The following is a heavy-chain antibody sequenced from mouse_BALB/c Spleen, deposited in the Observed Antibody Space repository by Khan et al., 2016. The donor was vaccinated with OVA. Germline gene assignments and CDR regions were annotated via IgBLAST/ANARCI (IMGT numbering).Heavy chain of an antibody. Sequence: QVRLQQSGAELARPGASVRMSCKASGYTFTSNTMHWVKQRPGQGLEWIGYINPRSGYTNYNQNFKDKATLTADKSSSTDYMQLSSLTSEDSAVYYCARRTTGYTMDDWGQGTSVTVSA. D-gene: IGHD2-14*01. CDR1: GYTFTSNT. V-gene: IGHV1-4*01. J-gene: IGHJ4*01. CDR3: ARRTTGYTMDD. CDR2: INPRSGYT.